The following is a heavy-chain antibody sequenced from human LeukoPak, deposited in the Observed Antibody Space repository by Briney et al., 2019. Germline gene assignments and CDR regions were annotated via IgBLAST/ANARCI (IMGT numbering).Heavy chain of an antibody. CDR3: ASGITAAV. J-gene: IGHJ4*02. CDR2: ISSSSSDT. V-gene: IGHV3-11*06. CDR1: RFSFSDYH. D-gene: IGHD6-13*01. Sequence: PGGSLRLSCAASRFSFSDYHMSWISQAPGKGLEWISYISSSSSDTNYADSVKGRFTISRDNANNSLYLQMDSLRVEDTAVYYCASGITAAVWGQGTLVTVSS.